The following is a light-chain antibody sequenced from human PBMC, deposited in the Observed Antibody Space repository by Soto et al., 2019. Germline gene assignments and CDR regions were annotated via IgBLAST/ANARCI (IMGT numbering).Light chain of an antibody. Sequence: QSALTQPRSVSGSPGQSVTISCTGTSSDVGGYNYVSWYQQHPGKAPKLMIYDVSKRPSGVPDRFSGSKSGITASLTISGLQAEDEADYYCTSYTSDSTYVFGTGTKVTVL. CDR3: TSYTSDSTYV. V-gene: IGLV2-11*01. CDR2: DVS. CDR1: SSDVGGYNY. J-gene: IGLJ1*01.